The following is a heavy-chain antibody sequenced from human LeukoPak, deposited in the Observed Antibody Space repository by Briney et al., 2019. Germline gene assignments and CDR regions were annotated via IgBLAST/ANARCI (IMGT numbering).Heavy chain of an antibody. V-gene: IGHV1-69*13. CDR1: GDTFSNYA. Sequence: GASVKVSCKASGDTFSNYAVTWVRQAPGQGLEWMGGIIPILATTNYAQKFQGKVTITADDSTSTALMEVNSLRSEDTAVYYCARVGQSPEYYFDYWGQGTLVTVSS. CDR2: IIPILATT. J-gene: IGHJ4*02. CDR3: ARVGQSPEYYFDY.